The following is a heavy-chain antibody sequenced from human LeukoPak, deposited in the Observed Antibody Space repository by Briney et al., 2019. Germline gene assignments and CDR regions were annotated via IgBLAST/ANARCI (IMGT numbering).Heavy chain of an antibody. Sequence: SETLSLTCAVYGGSFSGYYWSWIRQPPGKGLEWIGEINHSGSTYYNPSLKSRVTISVDTSKNQFSLKLSSVTAADTAVYYCARGPFGRCSGGSCYSTTLDYWGQGTLVTVSS. V-gene: IGHV4-34*01. J-gene: IGHJ4*02. CDR3: ARGPFGRCSGGSCYSTTLDY. CDR2: INHSGST. CDR1: GGSFSGYY. D-gene: IGHD2-15*01.